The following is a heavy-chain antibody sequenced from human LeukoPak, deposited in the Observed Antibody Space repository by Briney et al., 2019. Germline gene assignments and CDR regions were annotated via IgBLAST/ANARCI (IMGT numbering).Heavy chain of an antibody. CDR2: ISYDGSNK. CDR3: AKDSEGSGSYIPGEFDY. J-gene: IGHJ4*02. V-gene: IGHV3-30*18. CDR1: GFTFSSYG. D-gene: IGHD3-10*01. Sequence: GRSLRLSCAASGFTFSSYGMHWIRQAPGKGLEWVAVISYDGSNKYCADSVKGRFTISRDNSKNTLYLQMNSLRAEDTAVYYCAKDSEGSGSYIPGEFDYWGQGTLVTVSS.